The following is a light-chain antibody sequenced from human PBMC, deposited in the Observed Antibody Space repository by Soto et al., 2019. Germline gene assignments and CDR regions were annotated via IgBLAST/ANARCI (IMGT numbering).Light chain of an antibody. J-gene: IGKJ2*01. CDR1: QVLRND. CDR2: AAS. V-gene: IGKV1-6*01. CDR3: LQDYRYPFT. Sequence: AIQITQSPSSLSASVGDRVTITCSARQVLRNDLGWYQHIPGKAPKLLIYAASTFQNGVPSRFSGSGSGTDFTLTISGLQPEECATSDCLQDYRYPFTFGNGTKLQSK.